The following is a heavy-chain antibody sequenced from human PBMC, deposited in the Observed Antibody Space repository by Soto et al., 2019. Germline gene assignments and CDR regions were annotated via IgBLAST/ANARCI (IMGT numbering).Heavy chain of an antibody. D-gene: IGHD4-17*01. Sequence: SETLSLTCAVSGGSISSGGYYWSWIRQHPGKGLEWIGYIYYSGSTYYNPSLKSRVTISVDTSKNEFSLKLSSVNAADTAVYYCARLPDYGVYRHHYCSYGMVVCGQVTTFTVYS. V-gene: IGHV4-31*11. CDR1: GGSISSGGYY. CDR3: ARLPDYGVYRHHYCSYGMVV. CDR2: IYYSGST. J-gene: IGHJ6*02.